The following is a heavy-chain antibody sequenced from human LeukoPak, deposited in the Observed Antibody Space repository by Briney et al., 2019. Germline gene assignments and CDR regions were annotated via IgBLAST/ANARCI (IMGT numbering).Heavy chain of an antibody. CDR3: ARAYSSSPMDV. V-gene: IGHV4-61*02. J-gene: IGHJ6*04. CDR1: GGSISSGSYY. D-gene: IGHD6-6*01. Sequence: SQTLSLTXTVSGGSISSGSYYWSWIRQPAGKGLDWIGRIYTSGSTNYNPSLKSRVTISVDTSKNQFSLKLSSVTAAATAVYYCARAYSSSPMDVWGKGTTVTVSS. CDR2: IYTSGST.